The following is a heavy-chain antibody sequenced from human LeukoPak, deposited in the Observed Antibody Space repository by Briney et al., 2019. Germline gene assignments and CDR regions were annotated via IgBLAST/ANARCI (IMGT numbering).Heavy chain of an antibody. CDR2: ISSSSSTI. Sequence: GGSLRLSCAASGFTFSSYSMNWVRQAPGKGLEWVSYISSSSSTIYYADSVKGRFTISRDNAKNSLYLQMNSLRAEDTAVYYCAREGLRFLEWSQYSGYYMDVWGKGTTVTVSS. CDR3: AREGLRFLEWSQYSGYYMDV. D-gene: IGHD3-3*01. V-gene: IGHV3-48*01. J-gene: IGHJ6*03. CDR1: GFTFSSYS.